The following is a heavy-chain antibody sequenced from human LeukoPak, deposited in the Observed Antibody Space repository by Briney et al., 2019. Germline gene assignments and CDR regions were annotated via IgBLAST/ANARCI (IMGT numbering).Heavy chain of an antibody. CDR1: GGSISSGGYY. J-gene: IGHJ3*02. D-gene: IGHD3-22*01. CDR2: IYYSGST. Sequence: PSETLSLTCTVSGGSISSGGYYWSWIRQHPGTGLEWIGYIYYSGSTYYNPSLKSRVTISVDTSKNQFSLKLSSVTAADTAVYYCARGWEYYYDSSGPLDAFDIWGQGTMVTVSS. V-gene: IGHV4-31*03. CDR3: ARGWEYYYDSSGPLDAFDI.